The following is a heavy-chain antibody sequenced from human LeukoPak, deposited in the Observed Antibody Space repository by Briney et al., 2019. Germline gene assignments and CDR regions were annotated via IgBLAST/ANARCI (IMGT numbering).Heavy chain of an antibody. D-gene: IGHD3-22*01. V-gene: IGHV1-8*03. CDR2: INTKSGMT. J-gene: IGHJ4*02. Sequence: ASVKVSCKASGYTFTRYDINWVRQATGQGLEWMGWINTKSGMTGHAQKFQGRIIITKDTSISTVYMELSSLSSEDTAMYFCARVDGSVDYWGQGTLVTVSS. CDR3: ARVDGSVDY. CDR1: GYTFTRYD.